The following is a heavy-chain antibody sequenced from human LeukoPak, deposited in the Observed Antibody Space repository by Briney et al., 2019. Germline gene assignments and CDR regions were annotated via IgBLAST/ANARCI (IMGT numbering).Heavy chain of an antibody. Sequence: PGGSLRLSCAASAFPVSSNYMTWVRQAPGKGLEWVSVIYSGGRTYYADSVKDRFTISRDNSKNTVYLQMNSLRAEDTAVYYCARGRSGSYFDYWGQGTLVTVSS. CDR2: IYSGGRT. J-gene: IGHJ4*02. CDR1: AFPVSSNY. V-gene: IGHV3-66*01. CDR3: ARGRSGSYFDY. D-gene: IGHD1-26*01.